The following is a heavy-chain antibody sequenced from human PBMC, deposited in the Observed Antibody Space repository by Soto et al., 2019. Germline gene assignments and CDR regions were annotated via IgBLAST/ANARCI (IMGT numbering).Heavy chain of an antibody. V-gene: IGHV4-39*01. CDR2: IYSRGST. CDR1: GDAINSRRYY. D-gene: IGHD3-16*01. CDR3: ARHPYDDVGRIDALDI. Sequence: SETLSLTCSVSGDAINSRRYYWGWIRQAPGKGLEWIATIYSRGSTYHNPSLRTRVSISVDRSNNQFSLQLNSVTAADTAIYYCARHPYDDVGRIDALDIWGQGTMVTVSS. J-gene: IGHJ3*02.